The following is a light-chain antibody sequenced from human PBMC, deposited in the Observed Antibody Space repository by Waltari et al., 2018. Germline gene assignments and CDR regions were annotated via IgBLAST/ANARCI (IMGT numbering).Light chain of an antibody. Sequence: DIQMTQSPSTLSASVGDRVIITCRASQNINNWLAWYQQKPGKAPNLLIYKSSTLESGVPSMFSGSGSGTEFALTISSLQPDDFATYYFQQYNDYPWTFGQVTKVEIK. CDR2: KSS. J-gene: IGKJ1*01. V-gene: IGKV1-5*03. CDR1: QNINNW. CDR3: QQYNDYPWT.